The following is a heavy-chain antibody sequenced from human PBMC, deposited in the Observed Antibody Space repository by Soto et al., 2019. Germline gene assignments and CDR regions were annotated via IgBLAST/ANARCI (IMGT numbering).Heavy chain of an antibody. D-gene: IGHD3-22*01. CDR2: ISSDGSDK. J-gene: IGHJ4*02. V-gene: IGHV3-30*18. CDR1: GFTFSSYG. CDR3: AKEPYDSTGFYYSFHH. Sequence: QVQLVESGGGVVQPGRSLRLSCAASGFTFSSYGMHWVRQAPSKGLEWVAVISSDGSDKNYADSVKGRFSISRDNSRNTLFLQMNSLRPEDTAVFYCAKEPYDSTGFYYSFHHWGQGTLVTVSS.